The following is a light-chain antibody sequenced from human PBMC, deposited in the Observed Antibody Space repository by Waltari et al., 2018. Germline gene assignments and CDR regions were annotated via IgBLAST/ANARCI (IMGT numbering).Light chain of an antibody. V-gene: IGKV2-30*01. J-gene: IGKJ5*01. CDR2: KVS. CDR3: MQATHWPVT. CDR1: QSLVYTDGISY. Sequence: EVGLTQSPLSLPVTLGQPASISCRSSQSLVYTDGISYLNWLHQSPGQAPRRRIYKVSIRDSGVPDRFSGSGSGTDFTLMISSVEADDVGVYFCMQATHWPVTFGQGTRLEIK.